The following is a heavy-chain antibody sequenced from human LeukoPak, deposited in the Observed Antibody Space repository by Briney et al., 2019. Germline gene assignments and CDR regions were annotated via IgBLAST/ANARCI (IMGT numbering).Heavy chain of an antibody. CDR2: ISRHSDSI. D-gene: IGHD3-10*01. CDR1: GFTFDDYA. J-gene: IGHJ3*02. CDR3: AKVPHYYGSGSYRGPAFDM. Sequence: GGSLRLSCAASGFTFDDYAMHWVRQVPGKGLEWVAGISRHSDSIGYADSVKGRFTISRDNAKNSLYLQMSSLRAEDTALYYCAKVPHYYGSGSYRGPAFDMWGQGTMVTVSS. V-gene: IGHV3-9*01.